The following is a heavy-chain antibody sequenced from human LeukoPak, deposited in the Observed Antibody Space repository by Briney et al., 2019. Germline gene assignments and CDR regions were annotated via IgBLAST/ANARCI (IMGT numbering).Heavy chain of an antibody. V-gene: IGHV3-21*01. J-gene: IGHJ4*02. Sequence: GGSLRLSCAASGFTFSSYSMNWVRRAPGRGLEWVSSISSSSSYIYYADSVKGRFTISTDNAKNSLYLQMNSLRAEDTAVYYCARDLYGSAGFDYWGQGTLVTVSS. CDR1: GFTFSSYS. CDR3: ARDLYGSAGFDY. CDR2: ISSSSSYI. D-gene: IGHD3-10*01.